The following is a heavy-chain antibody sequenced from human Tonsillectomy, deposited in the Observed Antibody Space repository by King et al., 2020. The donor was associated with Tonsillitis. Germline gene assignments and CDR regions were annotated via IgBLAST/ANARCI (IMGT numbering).Heavy chain of an antibody. CDR3: ARDAWDFEYSSSLDY. J-gene: IGHJ4*02. CDR1: GFTFNSYW. Sequence: DVQLVESGGALVQPGGSLRLSCAASGFTFNSYWMSWVRQAPGKGLEWVADIKSDGRDKYYVDSVKGRFTISRDNAKNSLYLQRNSLRAEDTAVYYCARDAWDFEYSSSLDYWGQGTLVSVSS. CDR2: IKSDGRDK. D-gene: IGHD6-6*01. V-gene: IGHV3-7*03.